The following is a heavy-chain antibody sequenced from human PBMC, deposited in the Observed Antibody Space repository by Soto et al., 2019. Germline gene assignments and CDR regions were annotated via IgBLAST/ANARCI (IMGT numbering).Heavy chain of an antibody. CDR2: INHSGST. CDR1: GGSFSGYY. J-gene: IGHJ4*02. CDR3: ARGTGYSSSWYYFDY. V-gene: IGHV4-34*01. Sequence: SETLSLTCAVYGGSFSGYYWSWIRQPPGKGLEWIGEINHSGSTNYNPSLKSRVTISVDTSKNQFSLKLSSVTAADTAVYYCARGTGYSSSWYYFDYWRQGTLVTVSS. D-gene: IGHD6-13*01.